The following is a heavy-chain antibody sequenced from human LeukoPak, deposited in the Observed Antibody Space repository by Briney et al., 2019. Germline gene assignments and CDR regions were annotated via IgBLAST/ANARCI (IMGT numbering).Heavy chain of an antibody. D-gene: IGHD1-26*01. CDR2: ISSSSSYI. Sequence: GGSLRLSCAASGFTSSSYSMNWVRQAPGKRLEWVSSISSSSSYIYYADSVKGRFTISRDNAKNSLYLQMNSLRAEDTAVYYCAPVGARYYFDYWGQGTLVTVSS. CDR3: APVGARYYFDY. V-gene: IGHV3-21*01. J-gene: IGHJ4*02. CDR1: GFTSSSYS.